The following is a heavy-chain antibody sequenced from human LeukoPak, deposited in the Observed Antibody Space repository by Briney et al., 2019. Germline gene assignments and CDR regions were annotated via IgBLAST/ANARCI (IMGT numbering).Heavy chain of an antibody. J-gene: IGHJ4*02. CDR1: GFTFSSYE. CDR2: ISSSSSYI. Sequence: TGGSLRLSCAASGFTFSSYEMNWVRQAPGKGLEWVSSISSSSSYIYYADSVKGRFTISRDNAKNSLYLQMNSLRAEDTAVYYCAREGLYYYGSGSYYKDYWGQGTLVTVSS. D-gene: IGHD3-10*01. CDR3: AREGLYYYGSGSYYKDY. V-gene: IGHV3-21*01.